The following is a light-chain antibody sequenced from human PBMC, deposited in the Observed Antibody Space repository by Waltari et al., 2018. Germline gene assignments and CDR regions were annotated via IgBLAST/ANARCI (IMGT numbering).Light chain of an antibody. CDR1: RSDFGNYNL. V-gene: IGLV2-23*02. CDR3: SSYISSTSVI. CDR2: EVN. J-gene: IGLJ2*01. Sequence: QSALTQPASVSGSPGQSITLSCTGTRSDFGNYNLVPWYQQHPGKAPKLMISEVNKRPSGVSNRFSGSKSGNTASLTISGLQSEDEASYYCSSYISSTSVIFGGGTKLTVL.